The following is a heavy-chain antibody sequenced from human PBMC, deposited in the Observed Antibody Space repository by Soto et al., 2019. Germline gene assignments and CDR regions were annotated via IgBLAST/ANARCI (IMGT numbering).Heavy chain of an antibody. J-gene: IGHJ4*02. D-gene: IGHD3-9*01. CDR2: IRPKAYGGTT. CDR1: GFTFGDHG. V-gene: IGHV3-49*03. Sequence: GGSLRLSCTASGFTFGDHGMSWFRQAPGEGLEWVGFIRPKAYGGTTEYAASVEGRFIISRDDSKSIAYLQMNSLKTEDTAVYYCSRDDSDWFFNWGRGTLVTVSS. CDR3: SRDDSDWFFN.